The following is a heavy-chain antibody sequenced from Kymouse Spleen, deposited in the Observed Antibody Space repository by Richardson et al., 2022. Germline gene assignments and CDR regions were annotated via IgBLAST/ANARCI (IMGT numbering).Heavy chain of an antibody. J-gene: IGHJ4*02. Sequence: QVQLVQSGAEVKKPGASVKVSCKASGYTFTSYAMHWVRQAPGQRLEWMGWINAGNGNTKYSQKFQGRVTITRDTSASTAYMELSSLRSEDTAVYYCARDDSSSWGFDYWGQGTLVTVSS. V-gene: IGHV1-3*01. D-gene: IGHD6-13*01. CDR3: ARDDSSSWGFDY. CDR1: GYTFTSYA. CDR2: INAGNGNT.